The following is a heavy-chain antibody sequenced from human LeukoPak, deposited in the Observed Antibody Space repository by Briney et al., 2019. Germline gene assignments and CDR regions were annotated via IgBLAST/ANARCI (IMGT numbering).Heavy chain of an antibody. Sequence: GGSLRLSCAASGFTFSTSGMHWLRQAPGKGLEWVAVIWYDGSYKYYADSVKGRFTISRDNSKDTLYLQMNSLRDEDTAVYYCAKDSAGGLGTNFDYWGQGTLVTVSS. D-gene: IGHD7-27*01. V-gene: IGHV3-33*06. CDR3: AKDSAGGLGTNFDY. J-gene: IGHJ4*02. CDR2: IWYDGSYK. CDR1: GFTFSTSG.